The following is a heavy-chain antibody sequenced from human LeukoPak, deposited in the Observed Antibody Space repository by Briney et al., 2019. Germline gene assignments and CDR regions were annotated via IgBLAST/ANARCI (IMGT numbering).Heavy chain of an antibody. CDR1: GGSISSYY. J-gene: IGHJ5*02. D-gene: IGHD2-2*01. CDR3: ARDLDCSCTSCFLGNWFDP. V-gene: IGHV4-4*07. CDR2: IYTSGST. Sequence: SETLSLTCTVSGGSISSYYWSWIRQPAGKGLEWIGRIYTSGSTNYNPSLKSRVTMSVDTSKNQFYLKLSSVTAADTAVYYCARDLDCSCTSCFLGNWFDPWGQGTLVTVSS.